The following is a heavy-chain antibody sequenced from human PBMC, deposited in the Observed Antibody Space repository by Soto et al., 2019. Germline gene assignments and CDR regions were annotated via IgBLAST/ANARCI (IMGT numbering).Heavy chain of an antibody. J-gene: IGHJ4*02. CDR1: GFTFRNYA. D-gene: IGHD2-2*01. CDR2: ISETGDIT. Sequence: EVQLLESGGDLVQPGGSLRLSCAASGFTFRNYAMGWARQAPGKGLEWVSVISETGDITYYADSVKGRFTISRDNSKNPRYLQMNSLRDEDTRVYYCAQQVTAGTALYDCWGRGSLVTVS. V-gene: IGHV3-23*01. CDR3: AQQVTAGTALYDC.